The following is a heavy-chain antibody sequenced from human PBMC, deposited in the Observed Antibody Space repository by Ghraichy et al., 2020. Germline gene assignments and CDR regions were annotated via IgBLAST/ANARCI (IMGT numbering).Heavy chain of an antibody. V-gene: IGHV4-4*02. CDR1: GGSINSNNW. D-gene: IGHD2-2*01. CDR3: SGVQGGCSSTSCYFDP. J-gene: IGHJ4*02. CDR2: LHHTGSA. Sequence: SQTLSLTCAVSGGSINSNNWWNWVRQPPGKGLVWIGELHHTGSANYDPSLKIRVTISLDRSKNQFSLMLTSVTAADTAVYYCSGVQGGCSSTSCYFDPWGQGTLVTVSS.